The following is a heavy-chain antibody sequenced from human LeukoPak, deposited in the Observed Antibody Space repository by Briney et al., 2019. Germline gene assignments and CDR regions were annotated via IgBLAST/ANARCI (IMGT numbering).Heavy chain of an antibody. CDR2: INYSGST. V-gene: IGHV4-59*08. CDR3: ARHTYSDYIVFNY. D-gene: IGHD4-11*01. CDR1: GGSISSYY. J-gene: IGHJ4*02. Sequence: PSETLSLTCTVSGGSISSYYWSWIRQPPGKGLEWIVYINYSGSTNYNPSLKSRVTISTDTSKNQFSLKLSSVTAADTAVYYCARHTYSDYIVFNYWGQGTLVTVSS.